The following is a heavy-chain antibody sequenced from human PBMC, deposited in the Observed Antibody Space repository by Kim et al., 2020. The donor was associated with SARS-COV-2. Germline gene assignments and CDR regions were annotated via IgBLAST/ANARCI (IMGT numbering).Heavy chain of an antibody. CDR2: INHSGST. J-gene: IGHJ4*02. CDR3: SRGVTIFGVVTPDY. V-gene: IGHV4-34*01. Sequence: SETLSLTCAVYGGSFSGYYWSWIRQPPGKGLEWIGEINHSGSTNYNPSLKSRVTISVDTSKNQFSLTLSSVTAADTAVYYCSRGVTIFGVVTPDYWGQGT. CDR1: GGSFSGYY. D-gene: IGHD3-3*01.